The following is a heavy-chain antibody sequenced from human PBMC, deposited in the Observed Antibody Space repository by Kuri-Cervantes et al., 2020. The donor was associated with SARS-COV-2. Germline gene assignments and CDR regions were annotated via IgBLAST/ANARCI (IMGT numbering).Heavy chain of an antibody. Sequence: ASVKVSCKPADDTFSSYGFSWARQAPGQGLEWMGWISPYNHNTKYAEKLQGRVTITTDTSMSTAYMELRGLRSDDTAVYYCAREGVDYWDSSDFFIWDLWGQGTPVTVSS. CDR2: ISPYNHNT. J-gene: IGHJ6*01. D-gene: IGHD3-22*01. CDR1: DDTFSSYG. V-gene: IGHV1-18*01. CDR3: AREGVDYWDSSDFFIWDL.